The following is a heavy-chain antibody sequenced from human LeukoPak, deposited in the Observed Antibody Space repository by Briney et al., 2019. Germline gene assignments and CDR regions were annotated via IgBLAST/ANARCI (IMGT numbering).Heavy chain of an antibody. D-gene: IGHD2-21*02. V-gene: IGHV3-48*03. CDR1: GFTFSSYE. J-gene: IGHJ4*02. Sequence: GGSLRLSCAASGFTFSSYEMNWVRQAPGKGLEWVSYISSSGSTIYYADSVKGRFTISRGNAKNSLYLQMNSLRAEDTAVYYCARVVVTAILRYFDYWGQGTLVTVSS. CDR2: ISSSGSTI. CDR3: ARVVVTAILRYFDY.